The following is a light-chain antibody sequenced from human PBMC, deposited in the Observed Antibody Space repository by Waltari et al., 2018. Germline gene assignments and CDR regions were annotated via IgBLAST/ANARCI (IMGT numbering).Light chain of an antibody. CDR3: VQGTHWPPFT. V-gene: IGKV2-30*02. CDR1: QSLLHSDGNTY. CDR2: QVS. Sequence: DVVLTQSPLALPVTAGQPASISCRSSQSLLHSDGNTYLNWLQQKPGQPPRRLIYQVSNRDSGVPDRFSGSGAGTDFTLKISRVEAEDVGVYYCVQGTHWPPFTFGPGTKLDIK. J-gene: IGKJ3*01.